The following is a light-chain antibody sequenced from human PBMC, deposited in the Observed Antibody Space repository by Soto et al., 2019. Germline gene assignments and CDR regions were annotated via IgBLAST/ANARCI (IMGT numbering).Light chain of an antibody. V-gene: IGLV2-14*01. CDR1: SSDVGAYDY. Sequence: QSVLTQPASVSGSPGQSITISCTGASSDVGAYDYVSWYQQHPGKVPKVMIFEVTNRPSGVSNRFSGYKSGNTASLTISGLQAEDEADYYCSSFTSDNTVIFGGGTKLTVL. J-gene: IGLJ2*01. CDR3: SSFTSDNTVI. CDR2: EVT.